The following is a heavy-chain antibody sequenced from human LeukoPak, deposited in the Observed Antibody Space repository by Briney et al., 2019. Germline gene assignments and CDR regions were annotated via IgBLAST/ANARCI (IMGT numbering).Heavy chain of an antibody. D-gene: IGHD2-2*01. CDR1: GFTFDDYA. Sequence: GGSLRLSCAASGFTFDDYAMSWVRQAPGKGLEWVSGISGSGGTTYYADSVKGRFTISRDNSKNTLYLQMNSLRAEDTAVYYCAKLLVVPSYFDNWGQGTLVTVSS. V-gene: IGHV3-23*01. J-gene: IGHJ4*02. CDR3: AKLLVVPSYFDN. CDR2: ISGSGGTT.